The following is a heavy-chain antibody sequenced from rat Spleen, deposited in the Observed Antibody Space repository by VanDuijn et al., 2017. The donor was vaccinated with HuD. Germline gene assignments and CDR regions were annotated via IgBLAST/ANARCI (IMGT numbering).Heavy chain of an antibody. Sequence: EVQLHESGPGLVKPSQSLSLTCSVTGYSITSTYSWNWIRKFPGNKLDWMGYINSAGSTNYNPSLKSRISITRATSKNQFFLQVNSVTTEDTATYYCARGVYPFTYWGKGTLVTVSS. CDR2: INSAGST. CDR3: ARGVYPFTY. CDR1: GYSITSTYS. J-gene: IGHJ3*01. D-gene: IGHD1-11*01. V-gene: IGHV3-3*01.